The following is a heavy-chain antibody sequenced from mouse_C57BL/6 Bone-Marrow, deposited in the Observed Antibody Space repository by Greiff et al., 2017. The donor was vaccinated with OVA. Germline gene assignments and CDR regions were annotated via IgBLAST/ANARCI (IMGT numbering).Heavy chain of an antibody. Sequence: EVKLQESGGGLVKPGGSLKLSCAASGFTFSSYAMSWVRQTPEKRLEWVATISDGGSYTYYPDNVKGRFTISRDNAKNNLYLQMSHLKSEDTAMYYCARDGGLRYAMDYWGQGTSVTVSS. CDR3: ARDGGLRYAMDY. D-gene: IGHD2-2*01. V-gene: IGHV5-4*01. CDR1: GFTFSSYA. CDR2: ISDGGSYT. J-gene: IGHJ4*01.